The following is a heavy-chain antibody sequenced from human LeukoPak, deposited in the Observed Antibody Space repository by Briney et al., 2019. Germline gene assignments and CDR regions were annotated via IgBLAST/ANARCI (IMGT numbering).Heavy chain of an antibody. CDR1: GFTFSSYG. D-gene: IGHD6-19*01. V-gene: IGHV3-30*03. J-gene: IGHJ4*02. CDR2: ISHDGGDE. Sequence: GTSLRLSCAASGFTFSSYGMHWVCQAPGKGLEWVSLISHDGGDERYADSVKGRFTISRDNSKSTLYLQMNSLRVGDTAVYYCARGNQWLIDYWGQGTQVTVSS. CDR3: ARGNQWLIDY.